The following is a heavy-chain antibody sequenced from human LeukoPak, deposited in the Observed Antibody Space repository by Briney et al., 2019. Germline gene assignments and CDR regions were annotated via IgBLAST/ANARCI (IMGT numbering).Heavy chain of an antibody. J-gene: IGHJ4*02. Sequence: PSETLSLTCAVYGGSFSGYYWSWIRQPPGKGLEWIGEINRSGSTNYNPSLKSRVTISVDTSKNQFSLKLSSVTAADTAVYYCARVRNYGSGSYYPYFDYWGQGTLVTVSS. CDR1: GGSFSGYY. CDR3: ARVRNYGSGSYYPYFDY. V-gene: IGHV4-34*01. CDR2: INRSGST. D-gene: IGHD3-10*01.